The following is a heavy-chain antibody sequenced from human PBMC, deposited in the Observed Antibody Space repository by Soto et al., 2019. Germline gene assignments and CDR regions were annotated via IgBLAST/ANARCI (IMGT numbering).Heavy chain of an antibody. CDR2: MNAKSGDT. D-gene: IGHD3-22*01. CDR1: GCTFSDYY. V-gene: IGHV1-8*01. CDR3: APATAFYYPGFDV. J-gene: IGHJ6*02. Sequence: AAVKVSCKASGCTFSDYYINWLRQAAGQGREWMGWMNAKSGDTFSAQRLQGKFNMTWDTSLSTAYMEVGSLTSDDAAIYYCAPATAFYYPGFDVWGQGTTVTVS.